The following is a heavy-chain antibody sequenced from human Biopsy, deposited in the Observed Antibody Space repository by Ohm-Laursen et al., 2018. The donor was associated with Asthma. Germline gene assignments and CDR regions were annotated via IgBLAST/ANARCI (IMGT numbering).Heavy chain of an antibody. CDR3: VRDKVVVVPGSKGPTDWFDP. V-gene: IGHV1-18*04. CDR2: ISGFNGAT. Sequence: SSVTASCKLSGYTFSNYAISWVRQAPGQGLEWMGWISGFNGATKFAQNVKSRLSLTTDTSTSTAYMELRSLTSDDTAVYYCVRDKVVVVPGSKGPTDWFDPWGQGTLVTVSS. J-gene: IGHJ5*02. CDR1: GYTFSNYA. D-gene: IGHD2-15*01.